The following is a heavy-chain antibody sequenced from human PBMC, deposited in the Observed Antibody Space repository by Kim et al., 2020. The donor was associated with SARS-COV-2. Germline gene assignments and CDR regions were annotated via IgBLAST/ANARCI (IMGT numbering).Heavy chain of an antibody. CDR2: ISYDGSNK. J-gene: IGHJ6*02. CDR3: AKSDGSGSYCMDV. CDR1: GFTFSSYG. D-gene: IGHD3-10*01. V-gene: IGHV3-30*18. Sequence: GGSLRLSCAASGFTFSSYGMHWVRQAPGKGLEWVAVISYDGSNKYYADSVKGRFTISRDNSKNTLYLQMNSLRAEDTAVYYCAKSDGSGSYCMDVWGQGTTVTVSS.